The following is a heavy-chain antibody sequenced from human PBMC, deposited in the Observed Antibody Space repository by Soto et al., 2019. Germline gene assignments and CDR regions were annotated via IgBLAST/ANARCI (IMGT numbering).Heavy chain of an antibody. CDR3: ARASLRFLEWSFDY. CDR2: ISTSGSPI. D-gene: IGHD3-3*01. Sequence: EGSLRLSCAPSGFTFSNYEMNWVRQAPGKGLEWLAYISTSGSPIYYADSVKGRFTISRDDAKNSLYLQMNNLRAEDTAVYYCARASLRFLEWSFDYWGQGTLVTVSS. CDR1: GFTFSNYE. V-gene: IGHV3-48*03. J-gene: IGHJ4*02.